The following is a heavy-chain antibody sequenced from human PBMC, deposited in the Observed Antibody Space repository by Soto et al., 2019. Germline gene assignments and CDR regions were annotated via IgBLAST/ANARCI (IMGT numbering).Heavy chain of an antibody. CDR1: GYSFTSYW. V-gene: IGHV5-51*01. CDR2: IYPGDSDT. J-gene: IGHJ4*02. CDR3: ATLYCSSTSCYGVFDY. Sequence: PGESLKISCQGSGYSFTSYWIGWVRQMPGKGLEWMGIIYPGDSDTRYSPSFQGQVTISADKSISTAYLQWSSLKASDTAMYYCATLYCSSTSCYGVFDYWGQGTLVTVSS. D-gene: IGHD2-2*01.